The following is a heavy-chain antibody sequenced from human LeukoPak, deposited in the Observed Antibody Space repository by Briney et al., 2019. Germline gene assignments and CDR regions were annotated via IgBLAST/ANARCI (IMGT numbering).Heavy chain of an antibody. CDR3: AKLRGEYSSGWYDGRVTEYYFDY. V-gene: IGHV3-9*01. CDR2: ISWNSGSI. CDR1: GFTFDDYA. Sequence: GGSLRLSCAASGFTFDDYAMHWVRQAPGKGLEWVSGISWNSGSIGYADSVKGRFTISRDNAKNSLYLQMNSLRAEDTALYYCAKLRGEYSSGWYDGRVTEYYFDYWGQGTLVTVSS. J-gene: IGHJ4*02. D-gene: IGHD6-19*01.